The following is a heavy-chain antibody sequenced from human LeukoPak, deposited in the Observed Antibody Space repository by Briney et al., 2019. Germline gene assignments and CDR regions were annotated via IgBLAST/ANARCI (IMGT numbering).Heavy chain of an antibody. D-gene: IGHD4-17*01. Sequence: SETLSLTCIVSGGSISGFYWSWIRQPAGKGLEWIGRIYPSGGTNYNPSLKSRDTMSTDTSKNQFSLKLRSVTAADTAVYYCAREYGDLDYWGQGTLVTVSS. V-gene: IGHV4-4*07. CDR2: IYPSGGT. CDR3: AREYGDLDY. J-gene: IGHJ4*02. CDR1: GGSISGFY.